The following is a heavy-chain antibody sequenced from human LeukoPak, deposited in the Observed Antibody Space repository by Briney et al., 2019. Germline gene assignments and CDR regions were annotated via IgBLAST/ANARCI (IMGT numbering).Heavy chain of an antibody. Sequence: GGSLRLSCAASGFTFSNYAMNWVRQAPGKGLEWVSGINGRGYSTYYADSVKGRFTISRDNSKNTLYLQMNSLRAEDTAVYYCAKGPLVTFDIWGQGTMVTVSS. D-gene: IGHD2-8*02. J-gene: IGHJ3*02. CDR3: AKGPLVTFDI. V-gene: IGHV3-23*01. CDR2: INGRGYST. CDR1: GFTFSNYA.